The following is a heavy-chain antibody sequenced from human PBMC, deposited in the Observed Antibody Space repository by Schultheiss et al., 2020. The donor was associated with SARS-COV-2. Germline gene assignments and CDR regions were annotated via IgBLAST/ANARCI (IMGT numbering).Heavy chain of an antibody. J-gene: IGHJ4*02. D-gene: IGHD3-10*01. CDR3: ASTGSYYWIDDY. Sequence: SQTLSLTCTVSGGSISSYYWGWIRQPPGKGLEWIGSIYYSGSTYYNPSLKSRVTISVDTSKNQFSLKLSSVTAADTAVYYCASTGSYYWIDDYWGQGTLVTVSS. CDR1: GGSISSYY. V-gene: IGHV4-39*01. CDR2: IYYSGST.